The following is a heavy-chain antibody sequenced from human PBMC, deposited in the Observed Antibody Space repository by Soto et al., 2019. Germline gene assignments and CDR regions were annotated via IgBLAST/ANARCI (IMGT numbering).Heavy chain of an antibody. CDR1: SESFSGYY. Sequence: SETLSLTCPVYSESFSGYYWNWIHQPPGKGLEWIGEINHSGSTNYNPSLKSRVTISVDTSKNQFSLKLSSVTAADTAVYYCAGSPRSMVRGVIYWGQGTLVTVSS. CDR3: AGSPRSMVRGVIY. V-gene: IGHV4-34*01. D-gene: IGHD3-10*01. J-gene: IGHJ4*02. CDR2: INHSGST.